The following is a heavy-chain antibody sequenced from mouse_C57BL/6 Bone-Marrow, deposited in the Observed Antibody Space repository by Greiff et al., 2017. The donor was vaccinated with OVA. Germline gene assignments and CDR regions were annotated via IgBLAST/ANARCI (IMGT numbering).Heavy chain of an antibody. CDR1: GYSFTGYY. Sequence: EVQLQQSGPELVKPGASVKISCKASGYSFTGYYMNWVKQSPEKSLEWIGEINPSTGGTTYNQKFKAKATLTVDKSSSTAYMQLKSLTSEDSAVYYCARDYYGSGWFAYWGQGTLVTVSA. V-gene: IGHV1-42*01. J-gene: IGHJ3*01. CDR2: INPSTGGT. CDR3: ARDYYGSGWFAY. D-gene: IGHD1-1*01.